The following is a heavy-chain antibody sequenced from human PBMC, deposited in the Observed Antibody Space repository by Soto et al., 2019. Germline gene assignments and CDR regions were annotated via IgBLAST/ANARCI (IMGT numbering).Heavy chain of an antibody. CDR3: AKDSSVVVVPAAYGGLDY. J-gene: IGHJ4*02. V-gene: IGHV3-23*01. CDR1: GFTFSSYA. CDR2: ISGSGVST. D-gene: IGHD2-2*01. Sequence: GGSLRLSCAASGFTFSSYAMSWVRQAPGKGLEWVSAISGSGVSTYYADSVKGRFTISRDNSKNTLYLQMNSLRAEDTAVYYCAKDSSVVVVPAAYGGLDYWGQGTLVTVSS.